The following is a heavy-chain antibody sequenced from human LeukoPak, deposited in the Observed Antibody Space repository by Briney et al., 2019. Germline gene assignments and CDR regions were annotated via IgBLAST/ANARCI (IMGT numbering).Heavy chain of an antibody. J-gene: IGHJ4*02. CDR3: ARQGGVAAAGAFNY. Sequence: GESLKISCKGSGYSFTTYWLGWVRQMPGKGLEWMGIIHPGDSDIRYSPSFQGQVTISADRSIGTAYLQWSSLKASDTAMYYCARQGGVAAAGAFNYWGQGTLVTVSS. V-gene: IGHV5-51*01. CDR2: IHPGDSDI. CDR1: GYSFTTYW. D-gene: IGHD6-13*01.